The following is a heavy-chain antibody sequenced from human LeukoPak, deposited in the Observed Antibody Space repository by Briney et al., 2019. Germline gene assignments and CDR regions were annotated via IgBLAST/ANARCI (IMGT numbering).Heavy chain of an antibody. Sequence: SETLSLTCTVSGGSISSYYWSWIRQPAGKGLEWIRRIYTSGSTNYNPSLKSRVTMSVDTSKNQFSLKLSSVTAADTAVYYCARVTRYCSSTSCYNWFDPWGQGTLVTVSS. CDR3: ARVTRYCSSTSCYNWFDP. CDR1: GGSISSYY. V-gene: IGHV4-4*07. J-gene: IGHJ5*02. D-gene: IGHD2-2*01. CDR2: IYTSGST.